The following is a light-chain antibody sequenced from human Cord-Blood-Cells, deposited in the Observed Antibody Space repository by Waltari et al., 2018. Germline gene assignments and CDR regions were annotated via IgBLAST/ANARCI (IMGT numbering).Light chain of an antibody. CDR2: STG. J-gene: IGLJ3*02. V-gene: IGLV7-43*01. CDR3: LLYYGGANWV. CDR1: TGVVTSGYY. Sequence: QTVVTQEPSLTVSPGGTVTLTCASSTGVVTSGYYPNWFQQKPGQAPRALIYSTGNTHAWTRARSSGSLLGGKAALTLSGVQTEEEAEYYCLLYYGGANWVFGGGTKLTVL.